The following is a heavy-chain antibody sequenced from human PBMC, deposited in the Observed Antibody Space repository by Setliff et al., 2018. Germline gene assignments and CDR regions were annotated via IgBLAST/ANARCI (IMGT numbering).Heavy chain of an antibody. V-gene: IGHV4-61*02. CDR1: GGSISSGSYY. CDR2: IYTSGTT. J-gene: IGHJ4*02. CDR3: ARRETYYNFWSGYFDY. D-gene: IGHD3-3*01. Sequence: SETLSLTCTVSGGSISSGSYYWSWIRQPAGKGLEWIGRIYTSGTTTYNPSLKSRATISVDTSKNQFSLKLSSVTAADTAVYYCARRETYYNFWSGYFDYWGQGTLVTVSS.